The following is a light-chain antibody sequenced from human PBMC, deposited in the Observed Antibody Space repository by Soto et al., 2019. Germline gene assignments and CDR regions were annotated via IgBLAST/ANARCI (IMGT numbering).Light chain of an antibody. CDR2: DTS. Sequence: MTQSPSSVSASVGDRVTITCRASQGITTWLAWYQHKPGQTPRLLIYDTSARDTGVPARFSGSRSGTEFTLTINSLQSEDFAVYDCQRYNNWPLTFGGGTKVDIK. CDR3: QRYNNWPLT. CDR1: QGITTW. J-gene: IGKJ4*01. V-gene: IGKV3-15*01.